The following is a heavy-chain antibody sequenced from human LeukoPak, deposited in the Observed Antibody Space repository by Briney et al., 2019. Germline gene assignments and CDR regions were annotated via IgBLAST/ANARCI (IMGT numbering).Heavy chain of an antibody. V-gene: IGHV3-74*01. CDR2: INSDDSST. J-gene: IGHJ4*02. D-gene: IGHD6-13*01. CDR1: GFTFSSYW. CDR3: ARGIYWGAAGPYFDY. Sequence: GGSLRLSCAASGFTFSSYWMHWVRQAPGKGLVWVSRINSDDSSTIYADSVKGRFTISRDNAKNMLYLQMNSLRAEDTAVYYCARGIYWGAAGPYFDYWGQGILVTVSS.